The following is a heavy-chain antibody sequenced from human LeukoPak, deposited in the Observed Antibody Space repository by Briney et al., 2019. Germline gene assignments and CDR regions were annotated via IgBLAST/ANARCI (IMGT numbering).Heavy chain of an antibody. V-gene: IGHV4-4*07. CDR3: ARDRMVRGVITPYYYYYGMDV. D-gene: IGHD3-10*01. J-gene: IGHJ6*04. CDR2: VYTSGST. CDR1: GGSISSYY. Sequence: TSSETLSLTCTVSGGSISSYYWSWIRQPAGKGLEWIGRVYTSGSTNYNPSLKSRVTMSVDTSKNQFSLKLSSVTAADTAVYYCARDRMVRGVITPYYYYYGMDVWGKGTTVTVSS.